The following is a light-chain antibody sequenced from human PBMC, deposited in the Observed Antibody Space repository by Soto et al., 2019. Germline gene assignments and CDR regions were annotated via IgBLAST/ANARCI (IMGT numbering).Light chain of an antibody. J-gene: IGKJ2*02. CDR3: QLYYNWPRGT. V-gene: IGKV3-15*01. CDR1: QSVTRN. Sequence: EIVMTQSPSTLSVSPGERATLSCRASQSVTRNLAWYQHKPGQAPRLLIYGASTRATGVPARFSGSGSGTDFILTISSLQSEDFAVYYCQLYYNWPRGTFGQGTKLEIK. CDR2: GAS.